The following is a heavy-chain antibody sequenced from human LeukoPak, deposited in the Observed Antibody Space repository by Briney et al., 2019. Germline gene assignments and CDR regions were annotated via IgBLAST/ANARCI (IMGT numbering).Heavy chain of an antibody. Sequence: ASVKVSCKASGYTFTGYYMHWVRQAPGQGLEWMGWINPNSGGTNYAQKFQGRVTMTRDTSISTAYMELSRLRSDDTAVYYCARRYGSGSYWPIDYWGQGTLVTVSS. CDR1: GYTFTGYY. V-gene: IGHV1-2*02. CDR3: ARRYGSGSYWPIDY. CDR2: INPNSGGT. J-gene: IGHJ4*02. D-gene: IGHD3-10*01.